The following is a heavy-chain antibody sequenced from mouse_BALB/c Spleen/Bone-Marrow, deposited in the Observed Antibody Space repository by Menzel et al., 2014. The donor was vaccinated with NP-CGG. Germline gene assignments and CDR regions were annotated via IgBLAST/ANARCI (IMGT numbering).Heavy chain of an antibody. J-gene: IGHJ4*01. Sequence: EVKVIESGGGLVQPGGSRKVSCAASGFTFSSLGMHWVRQAPEKGLEWVAYISSGSSTIYYADTVKGRFTISRDNPKNTLFLQMTSLRSEDTAMYYCARSTMITTGYYYAMDYWGQGTSVTVSS. CDR2: ISSGSSTI. V-gene: IGHV5-17*02. CDR3: ARSTMITTGYYYAMDY. CDR1: GFTFSSLG. D-gene: IGHD2-4*01.